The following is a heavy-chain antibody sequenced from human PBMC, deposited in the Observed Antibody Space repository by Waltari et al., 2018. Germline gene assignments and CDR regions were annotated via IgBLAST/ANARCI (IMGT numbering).Heavy chain of an antibody. CDR1: GGSFSGYY. V-gene: IGHV4-34*01. CDR2: INHSGST. Sequence: QVQLQQWGAGLLKPSETLSLTCAVYGGSFSGYYWSWIRQPPGKGLEWIGEINHSGSTNDNPSLKSRVTISVDTYKNQFSLKLSSVTAADTAVYYCAREVRYCSGGSCYYIDYWGQGTLVTVSS. D-gene: IGHD2-15*01. J-gene: IGHJ4*02. CDR3: AREVRYCSGGSCYYIDY.